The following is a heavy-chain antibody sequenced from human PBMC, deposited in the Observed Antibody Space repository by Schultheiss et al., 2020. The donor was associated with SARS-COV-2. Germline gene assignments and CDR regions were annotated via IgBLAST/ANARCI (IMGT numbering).Heavy chain of an antibody. CDR1: GFTFSSYG. Sequence: GESLKISCAASGFTFSSYGMHWVRQAPGKGLEWVAVIWYDGSNKYYADSVKGRFTISRENAKNSLYLQMNSLRAGDTAVYYCARDYSGGWFDPWGQGTLVTVSS. D-gene: IGHD4-11*01. CDR3: ARDYSGGWFDP. J-gene: IGHJ5*02. V-gene: IGHV3-33*01. CDR2: IWYDGSNK.